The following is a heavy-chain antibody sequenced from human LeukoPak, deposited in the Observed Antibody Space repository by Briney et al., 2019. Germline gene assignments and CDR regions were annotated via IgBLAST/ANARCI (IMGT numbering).Heavy chain of an antibody. CDR2: INPNSGGT. J-gene: IGHJ4*02. V-gene: IGHV1-2*02. CDR1: GYTFTGYY. Sequence: ASVKVSCKASGYTFTGYYMHWVRQAPGQGLEWMGWINPNSGGTNYAQKFQGRVTMTRDTSISTAYMELSRLRSDDTAVYYCARGRFGAGVYYFDYWGQETLVTVSS. D-gene: IGHD3-3*01. CDR3: ARGRFGAGVYYFDY.